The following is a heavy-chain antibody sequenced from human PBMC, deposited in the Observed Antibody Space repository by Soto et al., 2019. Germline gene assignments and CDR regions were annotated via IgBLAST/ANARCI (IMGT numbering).Heavy chain of an antibody. J-gene: IGHJ6*03. Sequence: GGSLRLSCAASGFTFSSYWMSWVRQAPGKGLEWVANIKQDGSEKYYVDSVKGRFTISRDNAKNSLYLQMNSLRAEDTAVYYCARDWDIVVVPAARYYMDVWGKGTTVTVSS. CDR3: ARDWDIVVVPAARYYMDV. CDR1: GFTFSSYW. D-gene: IGHD2-2*01. V-gene: IGHV3-7*01. CDR2: IKQDGSEK.